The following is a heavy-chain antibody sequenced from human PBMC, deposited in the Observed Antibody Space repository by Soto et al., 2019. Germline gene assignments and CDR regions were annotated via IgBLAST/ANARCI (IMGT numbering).Heavy chain of an antibody. CDR3: ARDTFGGAYDFWH. CDR1: GFTVSRLF. V-gene: IGHV3-66*01. Sequence: EVQLVESGGGLVQPGGSLRLSCAASGFTVSRLFMTWVRRAPGKGLEWVSTISSDGSTYYADSVKGRFIISIDISKNTLWLQMNSLRGEDTAVYHCARDTFGGAYDFWHGGQGTLVTVSS. CDR2: ISSDGST. D-gene: IGHD3-3*01. J-gene: IGHJ4*02.